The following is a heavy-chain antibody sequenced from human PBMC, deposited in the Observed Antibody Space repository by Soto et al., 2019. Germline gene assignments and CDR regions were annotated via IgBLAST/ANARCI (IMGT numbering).Heavy chain of an antibody. CDR2: TNAGNGNT. V-gene: IGHV1-3*01. CDR1: GYTFTSYA. CDR3: AREDGSGTPPLFDY. Sequence: ASVKVSCKASGYTFTSYAMHWVRQAPGQRLEWMGWTNAGNGNTKYSQKFQGRVTITRDTSASTAYMELSSLRSEDTAVYYCAREDGSGTPPLFDYWGQGTLVTVSS. J-gene: IGHJ4*02. D-gene: IGHD3-10*01.